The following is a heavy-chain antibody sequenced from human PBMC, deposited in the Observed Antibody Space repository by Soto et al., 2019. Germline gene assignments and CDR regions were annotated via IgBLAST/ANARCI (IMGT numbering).Heavy chain of an antibody. CDR3: AKDGLWSGYYIDYYYGMDV. D-gene: IGHD3-3*01. V-gene: IGHV3-23*01. Sequence: PGGSLRLSCAASGFTFSSYAMSWVRQAPGKGLEWVSAISGSGGSTYYADSVKGRFTISGDNSKNTLYLQMNSLRAEDTAVYYCAKDGLWSGYYIDYYYGMDVWGQGTTVTVSS. J-gene: IGHJ6*02. CDR2: ISGSGGST. CDR1: GFTFSSYA.